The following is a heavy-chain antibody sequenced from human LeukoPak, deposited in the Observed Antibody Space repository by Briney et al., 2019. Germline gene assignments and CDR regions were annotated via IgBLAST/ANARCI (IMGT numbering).Heavy chain of an antibody. J-gene: IGHJ4*02. CDR1: GYTFTSYD. D-gene: IGHD5-18*01. Sequence: EASVKVSCTASGYTFTSYDINWVRQAPGQGLEWMGWMNPNSGNTGYAQKFQGRVTMTRNTSISTAYMELSSLRSEDTAVYYCARGLRTAMPFDYWGQGTLVTVSS. V-gene: IGHV1-8*01. CDR2: MNPNSGNT. CDR3: ARGLRTAMPFDY.